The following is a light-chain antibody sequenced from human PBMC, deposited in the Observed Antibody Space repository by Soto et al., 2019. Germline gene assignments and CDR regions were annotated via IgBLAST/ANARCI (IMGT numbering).Light chain of an antibody. V-gene: IGLV2-23*01. Sequence: QSALTQPASVSGSPGQSITISCTGTSSDVGNYDLVSWYQQHPGKAPKIIFYERAKGPAAISNRFSGSKSGNTASLTISGLQAEDEADYYCCSYAGDSTWVFGGGTKLTVL. CDR1: SSDVGNYDL. J-gene: IGLJ3*02. CDR3: CSYAGDSTWV. CDR2: ERA.